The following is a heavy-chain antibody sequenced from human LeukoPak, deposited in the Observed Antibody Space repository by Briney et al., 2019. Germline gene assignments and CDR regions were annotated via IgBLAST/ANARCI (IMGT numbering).Heavy chain of an antibody. CDR2: IWYDGSNK. J-gene: IGHJ4*02. V-gene: IGHV3-33*08. Sequence: GGSLRLSCAASGFTFSDYYMSWIRKAPGKGLEWVALIWYDGSNKYYTDSVKGRLTISRDNSKNTLYLQMNSLRAEDTAIYYCAREGPRGNSQFDYWGQGTLVTVSS. D-gene: IGHD2/OR15-2a*01. CDR3: AREGPRGNSQFDY. CDR1: GFTFSDYY.